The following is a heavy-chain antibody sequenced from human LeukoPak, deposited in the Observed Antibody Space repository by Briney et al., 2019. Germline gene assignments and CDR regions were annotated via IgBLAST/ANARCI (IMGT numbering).Heavy chain of an antibody. D-gene: IGHD3-22*01. V-gene: IGHV4-34*01. CDR1: GGSFSGYY. J-gene: IGHJ4*02. CDR3: VRLDDY. CDR2: INPTCPP. Sequence: PSETLSLTCTVYGGSFSGYYWSWVRQTPGKGVEWIAEINPTCPPNHNPSLKSRVSMSLDTSKNQFSLKLSSVTAADTPVYYCVRLDDYWGQGTLVTVSS.